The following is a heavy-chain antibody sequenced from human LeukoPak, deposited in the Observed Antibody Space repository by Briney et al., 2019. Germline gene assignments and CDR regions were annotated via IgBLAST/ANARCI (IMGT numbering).Heavy chain of an antibody. V-gene: IGHV4-59*01. J-gene: IGHJ4*02. Sequence: SETLSLTCTVSGDSINTYYWNWIRQPPGKGLEWIGYISYSGSTNYNPSLTSRVTMSVDTSKNQFSLKLSSVTAADTAVYYCVRGGCSSTSCPPDYWGQGTLVTVSS. CDR1: GDSINTYY. D-gene: IGHD2-2*01. CDR2: ISYSGST. CDR3: VRGGCSSTSCPPDY.